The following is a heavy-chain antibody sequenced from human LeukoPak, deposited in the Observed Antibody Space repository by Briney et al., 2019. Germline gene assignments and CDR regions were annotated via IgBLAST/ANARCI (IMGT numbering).Heavy chain of an antibody. CDR1: GGTFSSYA. J-gene: IGHJ6*02. CDR3: ARDRRMTTVTPGYYGMDV. V-gene: IGHV1-69*01. D-gene: IGHD4-17*01. Sequence: SVKVSCKASGGTFSSYAISWVRQAPGQGLEWMGGIIPIFGTANYAQKFQGRVTITADESTSTAYMELSSLRSEDTAVYYCARDRRMTTVTPGYYGMDVWGQGTTVTVSS. CDR2: IIPIFGTA.